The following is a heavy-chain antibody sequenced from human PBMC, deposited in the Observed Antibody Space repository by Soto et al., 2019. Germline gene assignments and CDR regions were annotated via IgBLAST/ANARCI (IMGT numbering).Heavy chain of an antibody. CDR2: IASKTYGATR. V-gene: IGHV3-49*04. D-gene: IGHD2-8*01. CDR1: GFRFSDYA. J-gene: IGHJ3*02. CDR3: TRLPPEWFRTTPFDI. Sequence: GGSLRLSCTGFGFRFSDYAVTWVRQTPGKGLEWVGFIASKTYGATREYAASVKDRFTISRDDPKSIAYLQMDGLKIEDTAVYFCTRLPPEWFRTTPFDIWGQGTRVTVSS.